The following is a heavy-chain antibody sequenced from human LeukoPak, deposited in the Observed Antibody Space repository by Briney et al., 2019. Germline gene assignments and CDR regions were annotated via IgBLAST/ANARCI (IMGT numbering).Heavy chain of an antibody. CDR2: IKQDGSEK. D-gene: IGHD4-11*01. Sequence: GGSLRLSCAASGFTFSSYWMSWVRQAPGKGLEWVANIKQDGSEKYYVDSVKGRFTISRDNPKNTLYLQMNSLRAEDTAVYYCARDPSPYYSDYGHWGQGTLVTVSS. J-gene: IGHJ4*02. CDR3: ARDPSPYYSDYGH. CDR1: GFTFSSYW. V-gene: IGHV3-7*01.